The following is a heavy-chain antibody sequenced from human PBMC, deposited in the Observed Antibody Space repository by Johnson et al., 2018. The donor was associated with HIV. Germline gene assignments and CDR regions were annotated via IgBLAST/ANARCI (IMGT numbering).Heavy chain of an antibody. CDR2: ISKDGDNE. Sequence: VQLVESGGGLIQPGGSLRLSCAASGFTISSNYMSWVRQAPGKGLEWVSVISKDGDNEYYADSVKGRFTVSRDHSKNTLNLQMNSLRPEDKGVYYCTRDWGEDGYTWGLGFDIWGPGTVVTVSS. CDR3: TRDWGEDGYTWGLGFDI. D-gene: IGHD5-24*01. V-gene: IGHV3-53*01. J-gene: IGHJ3*02. CDR1: GFTISSNY.